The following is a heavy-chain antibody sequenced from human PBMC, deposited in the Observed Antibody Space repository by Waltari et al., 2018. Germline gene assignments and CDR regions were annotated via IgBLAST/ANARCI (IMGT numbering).Heavy chain of an antibody. V-gene: IGHV3-30*04. CDR2: ISYDGSTK. D-gene: IGHD3-10*01. Sequence: QVQLVESGGGVVQSGKSLRLSCAASGFTVSRYAMHWVRQAPGKGLEWVALISYDGSTKYYVASVKGRFTLSRDNSRSTLYLQMNDLRVEDTAVYYCARDGDSYFYGSRADYWGQGTLATVSS. CDR1: GFTVSRYA. CDR3: ARDGDSYFYGSRADY. J-gene: IGHJ4*02.